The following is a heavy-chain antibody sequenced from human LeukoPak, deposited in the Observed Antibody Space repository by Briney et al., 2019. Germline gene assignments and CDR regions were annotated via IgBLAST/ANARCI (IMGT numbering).Heavy chain of an antibody. V-gene: IGHV3-7*03. J-gene: IGHJ5*02. CDR3: AREYDILTGYSFDP. Sequence: GGSLRLSCAASGFTFSNYWMSWVRQAPGKGLEWVANIKQAGSEKHYVDSVKGRFTISRDNAKNSLYLQMNSLRAEDTALYYCAREYDILTGYSFDPWGQGTLVTVSS. CDR2: IKQAGSEK. CDR1: GFTFSNYW. D-gene: IGHD3-9*01.